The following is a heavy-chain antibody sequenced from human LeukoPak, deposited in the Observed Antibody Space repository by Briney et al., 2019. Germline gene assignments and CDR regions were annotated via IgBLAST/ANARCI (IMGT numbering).Heavy chain of an antibody. Sequence: PGGSLRLSCAASGFTFRSYSMSWVRQAPGKGLEWVSYISSSSSTIYYADSVKGRFTISRDNAKNSLYLQMNSLRAEDTAVYYCARAAQQLDVAGTYYFDYWGQGTLVTVSS. CDR1: GFTFRSYS. CDR3: ARAAQQLDVAGTYYFDY. D-gene: IGHD6-13*01. V-gene: IGHV3-48*01. J-gene: IGHJ4*02. CDR2: ISSSSSTI.